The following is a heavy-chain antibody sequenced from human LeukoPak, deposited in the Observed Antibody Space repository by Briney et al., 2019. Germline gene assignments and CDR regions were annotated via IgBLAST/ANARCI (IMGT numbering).Heavy chain of an antibody. CDR3: ARDRNYYGSRYFGMDV. CDR2: IKEDGSEK. D-gene: IGHD3-10*01. Sequence: TGGSLRLSCAASGFPFSSYWMSWVRQTLGKGLEWVANIKEDGSEKHYVDSVKGRFTISRDNAKDSLYLQMNSLRAEDTAVYYCARDRNYYGSRYFGMDVWGQGTTVTVSS. V-gene: IGHV3-7*01. J-gene: IGHJ6*02. CDR1: GFPFSSYW.